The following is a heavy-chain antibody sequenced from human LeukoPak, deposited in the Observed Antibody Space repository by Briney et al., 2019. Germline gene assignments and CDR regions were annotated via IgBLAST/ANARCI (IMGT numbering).Heavy chain of an antibody. CDR2: IRSKANSYAT. D-gene: IGHD1-26*01. J-gene: IGHJ4*02. V-gene: IGHV3-73*01. CDR3: TRLATTVLDY. Sequence: GGSLRLSCAASGFTFSGSAMRWVRQASGKGLEWVGRIRSKANSYATAYAASVKGRFTISRDDSKNTAYLQMNSLKTEDTAVYYCTRLATTVLDYWGQGTLVTVSS. CDR1: GFTFSGSA.